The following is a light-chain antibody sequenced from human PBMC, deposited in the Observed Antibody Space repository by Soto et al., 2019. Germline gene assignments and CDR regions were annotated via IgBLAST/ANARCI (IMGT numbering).Light chain of an antibody. J-gene: IGLJ2*01. Sequence: QSALTQPRSVSGSPGQSVTISCTGASTYVSWYQQHPGKAPKLIIFDVADWPSGVPLRFSASKSGNTASLTISGLQAEDEAVYYCCSNAVSYTTFGRGTQLTVL. CDR3: CSNAVSYTT. V-gene: IGLV2-11*01. CDR1: STY. CDR2: DVA.